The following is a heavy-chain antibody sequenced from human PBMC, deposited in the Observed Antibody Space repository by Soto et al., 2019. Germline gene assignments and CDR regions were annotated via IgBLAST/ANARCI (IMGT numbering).Heavy chain of an antibody. Sequence: GGSLRLSCATSGFILSDCAMNWVRQAPGMGLEWVSYISSSSSVIDYADSVKGRFTVSRDNARNSLYLQMNSLRAEDTAVYYCARVTRVAYPDYWGQGTLVTVS. J-gene: IGHJ4*02. CDR1: GFILSDCA. D-gene: IGHD3-3*01. V-gene: IGHV3-48*01. CDR2: ISSSSSVI. CDR3: ARVTRVAYPDY.